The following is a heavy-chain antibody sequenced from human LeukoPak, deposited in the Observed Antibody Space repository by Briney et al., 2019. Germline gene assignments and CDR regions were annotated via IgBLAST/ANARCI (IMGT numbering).Heavy chain of an antibody. CDR1: GFTVSSNS. CDR3: ARRDTTGWYHHFDY. J-gene: IGHJ4*02. D-gene: IGHD6-19*01. Sequence: GGFLRLSCAASGFTVSSNSMTWVRQAPGKGLEWVSILYNGGGANYADSGKGRFNISRDNSRNTLFLQMNSLRAEDTAVYYCARRDTTGWYHHFDYWGQGTLVTVSS. CDR2: LYNGGGA. V-gene: IGHV3-53*01.